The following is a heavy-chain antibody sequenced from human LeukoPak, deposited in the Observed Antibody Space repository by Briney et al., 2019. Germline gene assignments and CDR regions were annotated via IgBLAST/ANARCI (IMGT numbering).Heavy chain of an antibody. CDR2: ISGSGGST. CDR1: GFTFSSSA. D-gene: IGHD5-12*01. J-gene: IGHJ2*01. Sequence: PGGSLRLSCAASGFTFSSSAMSWVRQAPGKGLEWVSAISGSGGSTYYADSVKGRFTISRDNSKNTLYLQMNSLRAEDTAVYYCAKCPGGYDPYWYLDLWGRGTLVTVSS. V-gene: IGHV3-23*01. CDR3: AKCPGGYDPYWYLDL.